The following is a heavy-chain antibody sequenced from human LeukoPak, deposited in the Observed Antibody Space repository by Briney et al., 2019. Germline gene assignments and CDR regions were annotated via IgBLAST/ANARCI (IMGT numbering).Heavy chain of an antibody. V-gene: IGHV3-30*18. J-gene: IGHJ6*03. CDR1: GFTFSSYG. CDR2: ISYDGSNK. Sequence: PGGSLRLSCAASGFTFSSYGMHWVRQAPGKGLEWVAVISYDGSNKYYADSVKGRFTISRDNSKNTLYLQMNSLRAEDTAVYYCAKGTYGYSSSWYYYMDVWGKGTTVTVSS. CDR3: AKGTYGYSSSWYYYMDV. D-gene: IGHD6-13*01.